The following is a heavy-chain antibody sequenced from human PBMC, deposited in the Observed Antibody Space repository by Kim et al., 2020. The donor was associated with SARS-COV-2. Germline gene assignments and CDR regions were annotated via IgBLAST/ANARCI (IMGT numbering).Heavy chain of an antibody. J-gene: IGHJ4*02. D-gene: IGHD3-22*01. V-gene: IGHV4-34*01. CDR3: AREGKYYYDSSGYCDY. Sequence: LKSRVTISADTSKNQYSLKLSSVTAADTAVYYCAREGKYYYDSSGYCDYWGQGTLVTVSS.